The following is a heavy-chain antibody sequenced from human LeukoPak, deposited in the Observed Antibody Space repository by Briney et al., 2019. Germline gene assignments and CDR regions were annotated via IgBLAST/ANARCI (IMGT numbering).Heavy chain of an antibody. Sequence: SVKVSCKASGGTFSSYAISWVRQAPGQGLEWMGRIIPIFGTANYAQKLQGRVTITTDESTSTAYMELSSLRSEDTAVYYCARDRTIFGVVQINWFDPWGQGTLVTVSS. CDR1: GGTFSSYA. CDR2: IIPIFGTA. J-gene: IGHJ5*02. CDR3: ARDRTIFGVVQINWFDP. V-gene: IGHV1-69*05. D-gene: IGHD3-3*01.